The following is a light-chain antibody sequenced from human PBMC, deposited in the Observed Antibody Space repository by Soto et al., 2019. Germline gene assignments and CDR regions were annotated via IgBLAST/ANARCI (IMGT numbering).Light chain of an antibody. CDR3: QQYGSSPWT. Sequence: EIVLTQSPGTLSLSPGERATLSCRASQNVRNTYLAWYQQKPGQPPRLLIYGASSRATGIPDRFSGSASGTDFPLTISRLEPEDFAVYYCQQYGSSPWTFGQGTKVEFK. CDR1: QNVRNTY. CDR2: GAS. V-gene: IGKV3-20*01. J-gene: IGKJ1*01.